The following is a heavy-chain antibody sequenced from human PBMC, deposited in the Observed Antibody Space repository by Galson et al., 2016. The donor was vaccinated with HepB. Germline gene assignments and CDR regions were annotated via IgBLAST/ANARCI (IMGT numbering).Heavy chain of an antibody. CDR2: IGGSGGRT. D-gene: IGHD3-3*01. V-gene: IGHV3-23*01. J-gene: IGHJ6*02. CDR3: AKDRNYDLWCGYYLLLGD. CDR1: GFTFSSYA. Sequence: SLRLSCAASGFTFSSYAMTWVRQPPGKGLEWVSTIGGSGGRTYYADSVKGRFTISRDNSKSTLYLQMNGLRAEDTAVYYCAKDRNYDLWCGYYLLLGDWGQGTTVSVSS.